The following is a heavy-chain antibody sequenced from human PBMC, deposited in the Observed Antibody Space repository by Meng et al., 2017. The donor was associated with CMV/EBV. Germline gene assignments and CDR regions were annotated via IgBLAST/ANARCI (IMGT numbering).Heavy chain of an antibody. Sequence: GGSLRLSCAAFGFTFSSYEMNWVRQAPGKGLECVSYISSSGSTIYYADSVKGRFTTSRDNAKNSLYLQMNSLRAEDTAVYYCARDGGYHFSPTTNNGMDVWGQGTTVTVSS. CDR1: GFTFSSYE. V-gene: IGHV3-48*03. CDR3: ARDGGYHFSPTTNNGMDV. J-gene: IGHJ6*02. D-gene: IGHD3-3*01. CDR2: ISSSGSTI.